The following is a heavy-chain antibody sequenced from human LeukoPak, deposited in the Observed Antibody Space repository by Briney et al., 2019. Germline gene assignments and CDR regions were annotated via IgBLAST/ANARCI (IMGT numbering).Heavy chain of an antibody. D-gene: IGHD2-15*01. J-gene: IGHJ4*02. Sequence: SVKVSCKASGGTFSSYAISWVRQAPGQGLEWMGGIIPIFGTANYAQKFQGRVTITTDESTSTAYMELSSLRSEDTAVYYCASEGMCSGGSCYTQHFDYWGQGTLVTVSS. V-gene: IGHV1-69*05. CDR3: ASEGMCSGGSCYTQHFDY. CDR1: GGTFSSYA. CDR2: IIPIFGTA.